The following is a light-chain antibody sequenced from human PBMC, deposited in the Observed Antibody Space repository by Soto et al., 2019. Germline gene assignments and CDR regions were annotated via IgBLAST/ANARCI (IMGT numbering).Light chain of an antibody. CDR2: GAS. CDR3: QQRRNWLT. Sequence: EIVLTQSPATLSLSPGERATLSCRASQSVDSYLAWYQQKPGQAPRLLIYGASNRATGIPARFSGSGSGTDFTLTISSLEPEDFAVYYCQQRRNWLTVGGGTKVDIK. J-gene: IGKJ4*01. V-gene: IGKV3-11*01. CDR1: QSVDSY.